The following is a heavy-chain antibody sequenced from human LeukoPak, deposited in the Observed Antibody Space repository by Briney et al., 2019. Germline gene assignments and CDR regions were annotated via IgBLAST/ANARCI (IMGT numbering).Heavy chain of an antibody. CDR2: ISSSSSYI. Sequence: GGSLRLSCAASGFTFSSYSMNWVRQAPGKGLEWVSNISSSSSYIYYADSVKGRFTTSRDNAKNSLYLQMNSLRAEDTAVYYCARGCGGSCYSDYFDYWGQGTLVTVSS. V-gene: IGHV3-21*01. CDR1: GFTFSSYS. D-gene: IGHD2-15*01. CDR3: ARGCGGSCYSDYFDY. J-gene: IGHJ4*02.